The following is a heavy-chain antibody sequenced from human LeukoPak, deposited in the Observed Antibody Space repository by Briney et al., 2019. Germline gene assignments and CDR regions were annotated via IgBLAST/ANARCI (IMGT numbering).Heavy chain of an antibody. D-gene: IGHD3-22*01. CDR2: IIPILGIA. V-gene: IGHV1-69*04. Sequence: SVKVSCKASGGTFSSYAISWVRQAPEQGLEWMGRIIPILGIANYAQKFQGRVTITADKSTSTAYMELSSLRSEDTAVYYCARSPNYYDSSGYYYAAFDIWGQGTMVTVSS. J-gene: IGHJ3*02. CDR1: GGTFSSYA. CDR3: ARSPNYYDSSGYYYAAFDI.